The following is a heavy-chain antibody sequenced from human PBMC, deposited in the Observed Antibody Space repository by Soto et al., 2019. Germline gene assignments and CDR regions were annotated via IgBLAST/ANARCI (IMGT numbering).Heavy chain of an antibody. J-gene: IGHJ4*02. CDR1: GFNFSYNA. V-gene: IGHV3-23*01. D-gene: IGHD6-6*01. CDR3: VRLPGGSAPRPDY. Sequence: LRLSCVACGFNFSYNAKSWVRQAPGKGLQWVSTISGSGDKTYYADSVKGRFTISSDRSKNTLYLQMDSLRADDTAVYYCVRLPGGSAPRPDYWGQGTMVTVSS. CDR2: ISGSGDKT.